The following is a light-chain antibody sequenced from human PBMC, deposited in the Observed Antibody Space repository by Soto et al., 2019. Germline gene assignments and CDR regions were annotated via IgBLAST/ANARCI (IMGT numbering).Light chain of an antibody. Sequence: QSALTQPPSASWSPGQSVTISCTGTSSDVGGYDVVSWYQQHPGKAPKLMIYEVNKRPSGVPDRFSGSKSGNTASLTVSGLQAEDEAAYYCSSYAGSNNYVFGTGTKVTVL. J-gene: IGLJ1*01. V-gene: IGLV2-8*01. CDR2: EVN. CDR1: SSDVGGYDV. CDR3: SSYAGSNNYV.